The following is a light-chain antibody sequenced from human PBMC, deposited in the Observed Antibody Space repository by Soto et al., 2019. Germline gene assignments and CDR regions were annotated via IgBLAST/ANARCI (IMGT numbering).Light chain of an antibody. CDR2: NAS. CDR1: QSISTL. Sequence: DIQMTQSPSTLSASVGDRVAITCRASQSISTLLAWYQQKPGKAPNLLIYNASSLESGVPSRFSGSGSGTQFTLTISSLQPDDFATYYCQHYYSYPWTFGQGTKVEIK. V-gene: IGKV1-5*03. CDR3: QHYYSYPWT. J-gene: IGKJ1*01.